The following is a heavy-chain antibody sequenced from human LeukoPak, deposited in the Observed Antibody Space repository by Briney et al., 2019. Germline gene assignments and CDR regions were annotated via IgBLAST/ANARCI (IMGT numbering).Heavy chain of an antibody. J-gene: IGHJ4*02. Sequence: SETLSLTCAVYGGSFSGYYWSWIRQPPGKGLEWIGEINHSGSTNYNPSLKSRVTVSVDTSKNQFSLQLNSVTPEDTAEYYCAGTTDYSSFLANWGQGTLVTVSS. CDR3: AGTTDYSSFLAN. CDR2: INHSGST. CDR1: GGSFSGYY. D-gene: IGHD4-11*01. V-gene: IGHV4-34*01.